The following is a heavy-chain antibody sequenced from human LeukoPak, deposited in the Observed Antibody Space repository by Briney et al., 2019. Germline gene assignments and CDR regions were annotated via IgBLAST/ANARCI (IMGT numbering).Heavy chain of an antibody. J-gene: IGHJ4*02. Sequence: GGSLSLSCAASGFTFSTYWMHWVRQATGKGLVWVSRINSDGSSTNYADSVKGRFTISRDNAKNTLFLQMNSLRAEDTAVYYCARGGSGSYRFDYWGQGTLVTVSS. CDR1: GFTFSTYW. CDR3: ARGGSGSYRFDY. D-gene: IGHD1-26*01. V-gene: IGHV3-74*01. CDR2: INSDGSST.